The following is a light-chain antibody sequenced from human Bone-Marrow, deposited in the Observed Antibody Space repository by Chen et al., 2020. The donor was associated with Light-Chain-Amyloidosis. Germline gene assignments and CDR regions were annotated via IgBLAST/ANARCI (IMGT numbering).Light chain of an antibody. CDR1: SSDVGGYNY. CDR3: SSYTSSSTLAWV. V-gene: IGLV2-14*03. Sequence: QSALTQPASASGSPGQAITISCTGTSSDVGGYNYVSWYQQHPGKAPKLMIYDVSNRPSGVSNRFSGSKSGNTASLTISGLQAEDEADYYCSSYTSSSTLAWVFGGGTKLTVL. CDR2: DVS. J-gene: IGLJ3*02.